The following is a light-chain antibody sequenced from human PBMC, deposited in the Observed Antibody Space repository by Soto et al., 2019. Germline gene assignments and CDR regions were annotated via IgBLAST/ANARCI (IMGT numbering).Light chain of an antibody. V-gene: IGKV1-33*01. CDR1: QAITYY. CDR3: QQYANLPLT. Sequence: IQLTQSPSSLSASVGDRVTITCQASQAITYYLNWYQHKPGQAPELLIFDASSLKTGVPSRFSGSGSGTYFTFTISNLQPEDIATYYCQQYANLPLTFGGGTKVDIK. J-gene: IGKJ4*01. CDR2: DAS.